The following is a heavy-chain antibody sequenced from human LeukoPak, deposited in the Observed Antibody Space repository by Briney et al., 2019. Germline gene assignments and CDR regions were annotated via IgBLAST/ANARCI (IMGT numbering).Heavy chain of an antibody. CDR2: ITTSDGNT. CDR1: GFTCSSYT. CDR3: AKDGGLWVSAHWGDS. D-gene: IGHD7-27*01. Sequence: GGSLRLSCAASGFTCSSYTMSWVRQAPGKGLGWVSTITTSDGNTYYADSVKGRFTVSRDNSKNTLFLQMNSLRAEDTAVYYCAKDGGLWVSAHWGDSWGRGTLVTVSS. J-gene: IGHJ4*02. V-gene: IGHV3-23*01.